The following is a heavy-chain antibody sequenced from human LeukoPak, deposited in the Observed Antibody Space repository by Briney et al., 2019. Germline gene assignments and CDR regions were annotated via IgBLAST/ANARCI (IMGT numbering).Heavy chain of an antibody. CDR2: IIPIFGTA. CDR3: ATYYYDSSGYYFDY. Sequence: VASVKLSCKASGGTFSSYAISWVRQAPGQGLEWMGGIIPIFGTANYAQTFQGRVTITADESTSTAYMELNSLRSEDTAVYYCATYYYDSSGYYFDYWGQGTLVTVSS. J-gene: IGHJ4*02. D-gene: IGHD3-22*01. CDR1: GGTFSSYA. V-gene: IGHV1-69*01.